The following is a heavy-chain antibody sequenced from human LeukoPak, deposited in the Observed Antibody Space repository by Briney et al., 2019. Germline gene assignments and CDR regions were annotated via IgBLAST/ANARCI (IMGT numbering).Heavy chain of an antibody. D-gene: IGHD4-17*01. Sequence: GESLKISCKAFGYRLNSYWIAWVRQMPGKGLEWMGIIYPTDSDTRYSPSFQGQVTISVEKSISTAYLQWSSLKTSDTAMYYCARHFVPYGDYINAFDIWGQGTMVTVSS. CDR3: ARHFVPYGDYINAFDI. V-gene: IGHV5-51*01. J-gene: IGHJ3*02. CDR2: IYPTDSDT. CDR1: GYRLNSYW.